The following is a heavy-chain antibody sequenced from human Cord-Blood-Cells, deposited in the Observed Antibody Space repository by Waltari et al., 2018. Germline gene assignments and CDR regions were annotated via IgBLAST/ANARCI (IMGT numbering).Heavy chain of an antibody. CDR3: ARGDVLRYFDWLLHPDY. Sequence: QVQLVESGGGVVQPGRSLRLSCAASGFTFSSYGLHWVRQAPGTGLGWVVVIWYDGSNKNYADSVKGRFTISRDNSKNTLYLQMNSLRAEDTAVYYCARGDVLRYFDWLLHPDYWGQGTLVTVSS. CDR2: IWYDGSNK. V-gene: IGHV3-33*01. D-gene: IGHD3-9*01. CDR1: GFTFSSYG. J-gene: IGHJ4*02.